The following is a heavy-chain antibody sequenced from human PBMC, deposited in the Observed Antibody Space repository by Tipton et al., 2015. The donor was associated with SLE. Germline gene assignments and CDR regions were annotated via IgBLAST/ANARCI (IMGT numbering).Heavy chain of an antibody. CDR3: ANILGYRSGWYPGN. V-gene: IGHV4-39*01. D-gene: IGHD6-19*01. CDR1: DGSISGSNYY. J-gene: IGHJ4*02. CDR2: ITNNGNT. Sequence: TLSLTCTVSDGSISGSNYYWDWIRQPPGKGPEWIGRITNNGNTYYSPSLKSRVTISLDTSKNEFSLRLRSVTAADTAVYYCANILGYRSGWYPGNWGQGTLVIVSS.